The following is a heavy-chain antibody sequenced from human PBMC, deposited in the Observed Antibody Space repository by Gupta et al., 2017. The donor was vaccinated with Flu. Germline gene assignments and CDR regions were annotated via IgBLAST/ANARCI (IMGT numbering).Heavy chain of an antibody. J-gene: IGHJ3*01. CDR2: IRRDGSEV. V-gene: IGHV3-7*01. CDR3: SEVAASPVEANHL. Sequence: VRQAPGKGLEWVANIRRDGSEVFYMDSVMGRFTISRDNAKNLLYLEMNSLRVEDTAVYHCSEVAASPVEANHLWGRGTMVAVSS. D-gene: IGHD2-21*02.